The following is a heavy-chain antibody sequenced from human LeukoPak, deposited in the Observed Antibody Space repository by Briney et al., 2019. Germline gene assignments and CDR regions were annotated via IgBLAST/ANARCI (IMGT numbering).Heavy chain of an antibody. Sequence: PGRSLRLSCAASGFTFSSYAMHWVRQAPGKGLEWVAVISYDGSNKYYADSVKGRFTISRDNSKNTLYLQMNSLRAGDTAVYYCARDAKYQLLFVGAFDIWGQGTMVTVSS. CDR2: ISYDGSNK. J-gene: IGHJ3*02. V-gene: IGHV3-30-3*01. CDR1: GFTFSSYA. D-gene: IGHD2-2*01. CDR3: ARDAKYQLLFVGAFDI.